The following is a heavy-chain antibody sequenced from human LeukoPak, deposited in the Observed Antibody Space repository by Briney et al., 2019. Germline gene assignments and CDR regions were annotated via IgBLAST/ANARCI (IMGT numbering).Heavy chain of an antibody. V-gene: IGHV1-69*15. CDR1: GGPLNSYA. D-gene: IGHD6-6*01. CDR2: IIPIFHAA. Sequence: ASVKVSCKASGGPLNSYAISWVRQAPGQGLEWMGRIIPIFHAANYPEKFQGRVTITSDESTNTACMELTSLTSDDTAVYYCASSLGAFEAARMSYFDSWGQGTLASVS. J-gene: IGHJ4*02. CDR3: ASSLGAFEAARMSYFDS.